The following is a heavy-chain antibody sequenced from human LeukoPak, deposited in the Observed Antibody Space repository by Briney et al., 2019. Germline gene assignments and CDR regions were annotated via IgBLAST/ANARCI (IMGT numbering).Heavy chain of an antibody. Sequence: ASVKVSCKASGYTFTSYTMHWVRQAPGQRLEWMGWINGGNDNTKYSQKFQGRVSITRDTSASTAYMELTSLRSEDTAVYYCARAPTIGYYGLEYFDYWGQGTLVTVSS. CDR1: GYTFTSYT. V-gene: IGHV1-3*01. CDR2: INGGNDNT. D-gene: IGHD3-10*01. J-gene: IGHJ4*02. CDR3: ARAPTIGYYGLEYFDY.